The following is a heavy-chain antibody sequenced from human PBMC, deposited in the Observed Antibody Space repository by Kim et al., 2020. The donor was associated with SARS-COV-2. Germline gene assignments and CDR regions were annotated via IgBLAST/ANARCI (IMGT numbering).Heavy chain of an antibody. Sequence: GGSLRLSCAASGFTFSSYGMHWVRQAPGKGLEWVAVIWYDGSNKYYADSVKGRFTISRDNSKNTLYLQMNSLRAEDTAVYYCARDNFMVGGYSSRWFDPWGQGTLVTVSS. V-gene: IGHV3-33*01. J-gene: IGHJ5*02. CDR2: IWYDGSNK. D-gene: IGHD3-22*01. CDR3: ARDNFMVGGYSSRWFDP. CDR1: GFTFSSYG.